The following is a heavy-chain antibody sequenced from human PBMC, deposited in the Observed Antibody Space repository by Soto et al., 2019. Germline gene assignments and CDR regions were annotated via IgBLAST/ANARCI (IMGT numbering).Heavy chain of an antibody. J-gene: IGHJ4*02. CDR3: ARGLENYYSYGPGY. CDR2: MNPNSGNT. CDR1: GYTFTSYD. Sequence: RASVKVSCKASGYTFTSYDINWVRQATGQGLEWMGWMNPNSGNTGYAQKFQGRVTMTRNTSISTAYMELSSLRSEDTAVYYCARGLENYYSYGPGYWGQGTLVTVSS. V-gene: IGHV1-8*01. D-gene: IGHD3-22*01.